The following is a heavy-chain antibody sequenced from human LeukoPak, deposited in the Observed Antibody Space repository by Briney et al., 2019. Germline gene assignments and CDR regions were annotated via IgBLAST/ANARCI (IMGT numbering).Heavy chain of an antibody. J-gene: IGHJ4*02. Sequence: PSETLSLTCTVSGGSISSYYWGWIRQPPGKGLECIANIYHTGSTNYNPSLSSRVTISIDTPKNQFSLKLTSVTAADTAVYYCARRGRNSSGWQDYLWGQGTLVTVSS. CDR1: GGSISSYY. D-gene: IGHD6-25*01. V-gene: IGHV4-59*01. CDR2: IYHTGST. CDR3: ARRGRNSSGWQDYL.